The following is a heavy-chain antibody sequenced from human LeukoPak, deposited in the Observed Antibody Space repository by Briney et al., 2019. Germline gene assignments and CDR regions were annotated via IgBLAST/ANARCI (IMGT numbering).Heavy chain of an antibody. CDR2: ISVSGNT. CDR1: GFTLSSYA. V-gene: IGHV3-23*01. D-gene: IGHD3-3*01. CDR3: AKDHYDFWSGYSPLFDY. Sequence: GGSLRLSCAASGFTLSSYAMSWVRQGPGKGLEWVSAISVSGNTYHADSVKGRFTISRDSSKNTLYLQMNSLRAGDAAVYYCAKDHYDFWSGYSPLFDYWGQGTLVTVSS. J-gene: IGHJ4*02.